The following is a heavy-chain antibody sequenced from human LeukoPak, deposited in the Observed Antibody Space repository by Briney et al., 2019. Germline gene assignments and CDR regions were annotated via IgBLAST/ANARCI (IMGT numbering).Heavy chain of an antibody. CDR2: IKQDGSEK. V-gene: IGHV3-7*01. J-gene: IGHJ4*02. CDR3: ARGGQQWLVLGY. Sequence: GGSLRLSCVASGFTFSSYWMSWVRQAPGKGLEWVANIKQDGSEKYYVDSVKGRFTISRDNAKNSPYLQMNSLRAEDTAVYYCARGGQQWLVLGYWGQGTLVTVSS. D-gene: IGHD6-19*01. CDR1: GFTFSSYW.